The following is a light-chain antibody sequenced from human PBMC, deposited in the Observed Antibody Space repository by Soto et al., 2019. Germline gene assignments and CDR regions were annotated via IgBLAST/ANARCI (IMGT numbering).Light chain of an antibody. J-gene: IGKJ5*01. CDR1: QSLLYSNGNNY. CDR3: MEALQSPSIT. CDR2: LGS. Sequence: DIVMTQSPLSLSVTPGEPASISCRSSQSLLYSNGNNYLDWYLQKPGQSPQLLIYLGSNRASGVPDRFSGSGSGADFTLKISRVEAEDVGVYYCMEALQSPSITFGQGTRLEIK. V-gene: IGKV2-28*01.